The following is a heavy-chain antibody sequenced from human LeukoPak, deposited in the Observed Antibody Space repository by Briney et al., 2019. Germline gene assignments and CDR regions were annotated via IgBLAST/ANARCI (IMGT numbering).Heavy chain of an antibody. D-gene: IGHD3-22*01. CDR1: GGSISSSNYY. Sequence: SETLSLTCTVSGGSISSSNYYWGWIRPPPGKGLEWIGSIYYRGSTYYNPSLKSRVTISVDTSENQFSLKVTSVTAADTAVYYCARTYHYDSSGYFLPPYFDYWGQGTLVTVSS. V-gene: IGHV4-39*01. CDR2: IYYRGST. J-gene: IGHJ4*02. CDR3: ARTYHYDSSGYFLPPYFDY.